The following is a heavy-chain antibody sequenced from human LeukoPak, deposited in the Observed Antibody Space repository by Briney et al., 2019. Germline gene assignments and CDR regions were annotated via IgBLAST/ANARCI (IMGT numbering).Heavy chain of an antibody. CDR2: IYDSGST. D-gene: IGHD2-15*01. CDR3: ARDCSGGSCYGAFDI. CDR1: GASIRSGDYC. V-gene: IGHV4-30-4*01. J-gene: IGHJ3*02. Sequence: SQTLSLTCTVSGASIRSGDYCWSWIRQPPGKGLEWIGYIYDSGSTYYNPSLKSRITISVDTSENRFSLKLSSVTATDTAVYYCARDCSGGSCYGAFDIWGQGTMVTVSS.